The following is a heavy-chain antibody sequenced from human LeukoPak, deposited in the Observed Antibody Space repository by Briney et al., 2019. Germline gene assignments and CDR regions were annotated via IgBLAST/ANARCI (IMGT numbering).Heavy chain of an antibody. J-gene: IGHJ3*02. CDR2: ISYEGRNI. CDR1: GFTFSSYG. V-gene: IGHV3-30*18. D-gene: IGHD1-20*01. CDR3: AKDRSMTGNNDAFDI. Sequence: SGGSLRLSCAASGFTFSSYGMHWVRQAPGKGLEWVTVISYEGRNIFYADSVTGRFIISRDNSKNTLYLQMNSLRDEDTAVYYCAKDRSMTGNNDAFDIWGQGTMVTVSS.